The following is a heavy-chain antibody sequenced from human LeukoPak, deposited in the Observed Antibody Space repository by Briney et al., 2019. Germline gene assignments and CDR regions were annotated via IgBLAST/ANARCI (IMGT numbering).Heavy chain of an antibody. J-gene: IGHJ4*02. CDR3: AREAGFGDLSLGY. Sequence: GGSLRLSCAASGFTFSSYSMNWVRQAPGKGLEWVSSISTSISYKYYAASLTGRFTISRDNAKNSLYLQMNSLRAEDTAVYYCAREAGFGDLSLGYWGQGTLVTASS. D-gene: IGHD3-10*01. V-gene: IGHV3-21*01. CDR1: GFTFSSYS. CDR2: ISTSISYK.